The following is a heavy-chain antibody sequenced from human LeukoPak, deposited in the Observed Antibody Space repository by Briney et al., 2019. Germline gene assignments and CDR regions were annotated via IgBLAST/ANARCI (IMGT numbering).Heavy chain of an antibody. D-gene: IGHD5-24*01. Sequence: VXXAPGXGLEWVAVIWYDGNNKYYGDSVKGRFTISRDNSKKTLYLQMNSLRVEDTAVYYCARGDGYNDAEYLQHWGQGTLVTVS. CDR3: ARGDGYNDAEYLQH. J-gene: IGHJ1*01. CDR2: IWYDGNNK. V-gene: IGHV3-33*01.